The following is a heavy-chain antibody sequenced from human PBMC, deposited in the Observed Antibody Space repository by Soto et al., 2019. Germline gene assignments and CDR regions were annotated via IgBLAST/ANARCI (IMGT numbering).Heavy chain of an antibody. V-gene: IGHV3-48*02. Sequence: EVQLVESGGGLVQPVGSLRLSCAASGFTFSSYSMNWVRQAPGKGLEWVSYISSESITTYYADSVKGRFAISRDNAKNSLYLQMDSLRDEDTAVYYCAREPSGGDDYGDPRESWGQGTLVTVSS. CDR1: GFTFSSYS. CDR2: ISSESITT. CDR3: AREPSGGDDYGDPRES. J-gene: IGHJ5*02. D-gene: IGHD4-17*01.